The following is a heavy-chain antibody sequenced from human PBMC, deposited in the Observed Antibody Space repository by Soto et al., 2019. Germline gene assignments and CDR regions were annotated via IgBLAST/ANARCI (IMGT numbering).Heavy chain of an antibody. D-gene: IGHD2-15*01. V-gene: IGHV1-46*03. J-gene: IGHJ5*02. CDR1: GYTFTSYY. CDR2: INPSGGST. CDR3: ARGIVVVVAASRNWFDP. Sequence: QVQLVQSGAEVKKPGASVKVSCKASGYTFTSYYMHWVRQAPGQGLEWMGIINPSGGSTSYAQKLQGRVTMTRDKAKSTVYMELSSLRSEDTAVYYCARGIVVVVAASRNWFDPWGQGTLVTVSS.